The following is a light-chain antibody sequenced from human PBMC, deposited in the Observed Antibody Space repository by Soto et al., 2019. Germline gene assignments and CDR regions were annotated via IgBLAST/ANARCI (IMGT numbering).Light chain of an antibody. CDR2: GAS. CDR1: QSVSSN. CDR3: QHHDNWPLIT. V-gene: IGKV3-15*01. J-gene: IGKJ5*01. Sequence: EIVMTQSPGTLSVSPGERVTFSCRASQSVSSNLAWYQQKPGQTPRLLIYGASTRATGIPDRFSGSGSGTAFTLTISSLQSEDFALYYCQHHDNWPLITFGQGTRLEIK.